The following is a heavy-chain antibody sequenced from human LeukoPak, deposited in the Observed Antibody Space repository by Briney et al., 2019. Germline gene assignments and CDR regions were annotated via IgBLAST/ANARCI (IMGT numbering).Heavy chain of an antibody. CDR2: IYYSGST. CDR3: ARSYSSSWSRVGYYYGMDV. V-gene: IGHV4-59*01. D-gene: IGHD6-13*01. Sequence: SETLSLTCTVSGGSISSYYWSWIRQPPGKGLEWIGYIYYSGSTNYNPSLKSRVTISVDTSKNQFSLKLSSVTAADTAVYYCARSYSSSWSRVGYYYGMDVWGQGTTVTVSS. CDR1: GGSISSYY. J-gene: IGHJ6*02.